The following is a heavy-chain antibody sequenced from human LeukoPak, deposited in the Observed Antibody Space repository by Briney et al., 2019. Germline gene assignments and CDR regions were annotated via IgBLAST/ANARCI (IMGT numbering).Heavy chain of an antibody. J-gene: IGHJ3*02. Sequence: GGSLRLSCAASGFTFSSYWMHWVRQAPGKGLVWVSRINSDGSSTSYADSVKGRFTISRDNAKNSLYLQMNSLRPEDTAIYYCARERDPPAIDIWGQGTMVTVSS. CDR1: GFTFSSYW. CDR2: INSDGSST. CDR3: ARERDPPAIDI. V-gene: IGHV3-74*01.